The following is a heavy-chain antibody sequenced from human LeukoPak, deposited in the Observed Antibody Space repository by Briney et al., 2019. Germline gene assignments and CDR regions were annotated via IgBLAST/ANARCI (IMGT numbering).Heavy chain of an antibody. CDR2: INHSGST. CDR1: GGSFSGYY. J-gene: IGHJ5*02. Sequence: SETLSLTCAVYGGSFSGYYWSWIRQPPGKGLEWIGEINHSGSTNYNPSLKSRVTISVDTSKNQFSLKLSSVTAADTAVHYCARGLYDFWSGYYSLGINWFDPWGQGTLVTVSS. CDR3: ARGLYDFWSGYYSLGINWFDP. V-gene: IGHV4-34*01. D-gene: IGHD3-3*01.